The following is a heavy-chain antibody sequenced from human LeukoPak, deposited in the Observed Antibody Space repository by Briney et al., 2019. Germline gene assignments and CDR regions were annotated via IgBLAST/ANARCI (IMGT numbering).Heavy chain of an antibody. J-gene: IGHJ4*02. Sequence: SETLSLTCTVSSGSIISSGLYWAWIRQPPGKGLEWIGTLSYSGSTSYNLSLKSRVTMSRDTSKTLFSLRMNSVTAADTAVYYCARVGYDSSGYYRDYWGQGTLVTVSS. D-gene: IGHD3-22*01. CDR1: SGSIISSGLY. V-gene: IGHV4-39*07. CDR2: LSYSGST. CDR3: ARVGYDSSGYYRDY.